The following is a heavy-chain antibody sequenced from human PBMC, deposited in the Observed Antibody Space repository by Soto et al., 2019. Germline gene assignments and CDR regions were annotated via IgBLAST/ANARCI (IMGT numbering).Heavy chain of an antibody. CDR2: IFYSGST. CDR3: ARDHRIGGAFDI. CDR1: GGSINSGGYY. V-gene: IGHV4-31*03. D-gene: IGHD3-16*01. Sequence: QVQLQESGPGLLKPSQTLSLTCLVSGGSINSGGYYWSWLRQYPGKGLEWIGYIFYSGSTSYNPSLKSRLNISLDTSQSQFSLELTSVAAADTAVYYCARDHRIGGAFDICGRGPMLTVSS. J-gene: IGHJ3*02.